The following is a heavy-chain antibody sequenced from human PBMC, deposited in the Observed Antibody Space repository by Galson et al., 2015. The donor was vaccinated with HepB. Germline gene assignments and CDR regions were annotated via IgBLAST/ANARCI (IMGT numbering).Heavy chain of an antibody. Sequence: PALVKPTQTLTLTCTVSGFSLSNARMGVSWIRQPPGKALEWLAHIFSNDEKSYSTSLKSRLTISKDTSKSQVVLTMTNMDPVDTATYYCARIRRQVVVIRDAFDVWGQGTMVTVSS. V-gene: IGHV2-26*01. CDR2: IFSNDEK. CDR1: GFSLSNARMG. J-gene: IGHJ3*01. CDR3: ARIRRQVVVIRDAFDV. D-gene: IGHD3-22*01.